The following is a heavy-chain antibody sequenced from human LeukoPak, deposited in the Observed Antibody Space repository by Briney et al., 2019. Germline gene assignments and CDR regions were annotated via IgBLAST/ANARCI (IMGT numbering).Heavy chain of an antibody. V-gene: IGHV1-2*02. D-gene: IGHD3-22*01. CDR2: INPNTGGT. Sequence: ASVKVSCKASGYSFTGYYMHWVRQAPGRGLEWMGWINPNTGGTNYAQKFQGRVTMTRDTSISTAYMELTWLGSDDTAVYYCARDRGRGYNYDSGDFDFWGQGTLVTVSS. CDR1: GYSFTGYY. CDR3: ARDRGRGYNYDSGDFDF. J-gene: IGHJ4*02.